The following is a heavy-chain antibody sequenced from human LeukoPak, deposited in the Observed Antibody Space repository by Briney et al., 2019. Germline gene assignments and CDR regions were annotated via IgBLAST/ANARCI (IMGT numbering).Heavy chain of an antibody. D-gene: IGHD4-23*01. CDR3: ARDQRYGGNSY. Sequence: SETLSLTCTVPGGSISSGGYYWSWIRQHPGKGLEWIGYIYYSGSTYYNPSLKSRVTISVDTSKNQFSLKLSSVTAADTAVCYCARDQRYGGNSYWGQGTLVTVSS. CDR2: IYYSGST. J-gene: IGHJ4*02. CDR1: GGSISSGGYY. V-gene: IGHV4-31*03.